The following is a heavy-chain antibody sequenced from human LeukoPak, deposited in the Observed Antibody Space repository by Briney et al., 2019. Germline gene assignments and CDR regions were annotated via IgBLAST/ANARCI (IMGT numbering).Heavy chain of an antibody. CDR3: AELGITMIGGV. V-gene: IGHV3-7*01. Sequence: GGSLRLSCAASGFTFTTYWMSWVRQAPGKGLEWVANIKQDGTEKYYVDSVKGRFTISRDNAKNSLYLQMNSLSVEDTAVYYCAELGITMIGGVWGKGTTVTISS. J-gene: IGHJ6*04. CDR2: IKQDGTEK. CDR1: GFTFTTYW. D-gene: IGHD3-10*02.